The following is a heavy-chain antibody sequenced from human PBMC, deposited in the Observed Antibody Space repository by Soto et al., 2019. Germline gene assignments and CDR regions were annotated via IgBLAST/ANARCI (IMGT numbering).Heavy chain of an antibody. D-gene: IGHD6-25*01. Sequence: EVQLVESGGGLVQTGGSLRLSCAASGFTFSAYWMSWVRQAPWKGLEWVANIKQAGSEKYYVDSVNGRFIISRDDAKNSLFLQANSLRVEDTAVYYCAREKRANGYFDYWGQGTLVTVSS. V-gene: IGHV3-7*01. CDR2: IKQAGSEK. CDR3: AREKRANGYFDY. CDR1: GFTFSAYW. J-gene: IGHJ4*02.